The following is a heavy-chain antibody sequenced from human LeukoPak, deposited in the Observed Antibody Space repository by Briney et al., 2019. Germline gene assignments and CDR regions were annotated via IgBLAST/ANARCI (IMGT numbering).Heavy chain of an antibody. CDR2: IDYSGST. J-gene: IGHJ4*02. D-gene: IGHD2-2*01. CDR1: DGSINGYY. CDR3: ARGVGMPRWSFFFDY. Sequence: SETLSLTCSVSDGSINGYYWTWIRQPPGKGLEWIGYIDYSGSTDYNSSLKSRITFSLDTTNNQISLQLNSVTAADTAIYYCARGVGMPRWSFFFDYWGQGILVSVSS. V-gene: IGHV4-59*01.